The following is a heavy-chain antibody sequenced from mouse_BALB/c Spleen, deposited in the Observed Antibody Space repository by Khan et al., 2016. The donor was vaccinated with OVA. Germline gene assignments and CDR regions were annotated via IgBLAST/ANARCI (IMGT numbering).Heavy chain of an antibody. CDR1: GYTFTSYW. CDR3: TRRNWDVAWFAY. Sequence: VQLQQSGTVLARPGASVKMSRKASGYTFTSYWMHWVKQRPGQGLEWIGDIYPGNTDTNYNQKFKGKAKLTAVTSTSTAYMELSSLTNEDSAVYYCTRRNWDVAWFAYWGQGTLVTVSA. D-gene: IGHD4-1*01. V-gene: IGHV1-5*01. J-gene: IGHJ3*01. CDR2: IYPGNTDT.